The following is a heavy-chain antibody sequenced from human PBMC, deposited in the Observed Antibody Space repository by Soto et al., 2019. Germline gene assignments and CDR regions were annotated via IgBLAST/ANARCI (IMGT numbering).Heavy chain of an antibody. V-gene: IGHV6-1*01. Sequence: SQTLSLTCAISGDSVSSNSAAWNWIRQSPSRGLEWLGRTYYRSKWYNDYAVSVKSRITINPDTSKNQFSLQLNSVTPEDTAVYYCARGLLYCSSTSCYSDWFDPWGQGTLVTVSS. CDR3: ARGLLYCSSTSCYSDWFDP. CDR2: TYYRSKWYN. D-gene: IGHD2-2*02. J-gene: IGHJ5*01. CDR1: GDSVSSNSAA.